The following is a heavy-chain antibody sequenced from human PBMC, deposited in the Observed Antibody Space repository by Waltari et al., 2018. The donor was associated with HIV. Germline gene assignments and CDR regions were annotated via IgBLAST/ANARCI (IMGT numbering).Heavy chain of an antibody. CDR1: GGDFSDFG. J-gene: IGHJ4*02. CDR3: ARGTFYDDEVVAHRYRPFDA. V-gene: IGHV1-69*01. D-gene: IGHD2-15*01. Sequence: QVRLVKSGPEVKRNGSSVRVSCKSSGGDFSDFGLCWVRQAPGQGLQWMGEIIPYFGFANTAETLRARVSIEADESKNTVYLELRSLTVQDSATYFCARGTFYDDEVVAHRYRPFDAWGQGTPVSVSS. CDR2: IIPYFGFA.